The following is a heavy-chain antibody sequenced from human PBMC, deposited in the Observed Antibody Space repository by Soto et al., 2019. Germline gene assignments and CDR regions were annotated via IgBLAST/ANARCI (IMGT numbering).Heavy chain of an antibody. CDR2: IKSKTDGGTT. D-gene: IGHD3-3*01. CDR1: GFTSSNAW. V-gene: IGHV3-15*07. CDR3: TTDGGTIFGFLILHYYAMDV. Sequence: GGSLRLSCAASGFTSSNAWMNWVRQAPGKGLEWVGRIKSKTDGGTTDYAAPVKGRFTISRDDSKNMLYLQMNSLKTEDTAVYYCTTDGGTIFGFLILHYYAMDVWGQRTTVTVSS. J-gene: IGHJ6*02.